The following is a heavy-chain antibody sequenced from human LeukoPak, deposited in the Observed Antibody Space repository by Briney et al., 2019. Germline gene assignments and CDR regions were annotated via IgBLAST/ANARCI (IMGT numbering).Heavy chain of an antibody. CDR3: ARHEFSGWYDYFDY. CDR2: GHYHGHT. CDR1: GYSISSGYY. Sequence: SETLSLTCTVSGYSISSGYYWGWIRQPPGKGLEWIGSGHYHGHTYYNPSLNSRLTVSLDTSKNQFSLKLTSVTAADTAMYYCARHEFSGWYDYFDYWGQGILVPVSS. V-gene: IGHV4-38-2*02. D-gene: IGHD6-19*01. J-gene: IGHJ4*02.